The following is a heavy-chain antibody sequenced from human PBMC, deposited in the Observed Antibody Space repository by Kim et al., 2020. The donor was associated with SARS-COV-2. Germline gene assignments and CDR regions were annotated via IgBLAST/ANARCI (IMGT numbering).Heavy chain of an antibody. D-gene: IGHD6-6*01. V-gene: IGHV3-21*01. CDR2: ISSSSSYI. CDR1: GFTFSSYS. CDR3: ASVLRNGMDV. Sequence: GGSLRLSCAASGFTFSSYSMNWVRQAPGKGLEWVSSISSSSSYIYYADSVKGRFTISRDNAKNSLYLQMNSLRSEDTAVYYCASVLRNGMDVWGQGTTVTVSS. J-gene: IGHJ6*02.